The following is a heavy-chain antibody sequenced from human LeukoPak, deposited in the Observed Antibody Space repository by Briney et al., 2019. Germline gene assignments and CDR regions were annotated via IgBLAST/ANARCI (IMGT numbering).Heavy chain of an antibody. V-gene: IGHV3-30*04. Sequence: PGGSLRLSCAASGFTFSNYAMHWVRQAPGKGLEWVAVISYDGSNKYYADSVKGRFTISRDNSKNTLYLQMNSLRAEDTAVYYCARDGREDYYDSSGYASWGQGTLVTVSS. J-gene: IGHJ4*02. CDR2: ISYDGSNK. D-gene: IGHD3-22*01. CDR1: GFTFSNYA. CDR3: ARDGREDYYDSSGYAS.